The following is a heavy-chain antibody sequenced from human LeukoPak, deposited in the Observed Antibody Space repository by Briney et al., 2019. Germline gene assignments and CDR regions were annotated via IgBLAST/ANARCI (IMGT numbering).Heavy chain of an antibody. J-gene: IGHJ4*02. CDR3: ARSPYSSSEFDY. CDR2: MNPNSGNT. Sequence: ASVKVSCKASGYTFTSYDINWVRQAAGQGLEWMGWMNPNSGNTGYAQKFQGRVTMTRNTSISTAYMELSSLRSEDTAVYYCARSPYSSSEFDYWGQGTLVTVSS. V-gene: IGHV1-8*01. CDR1: GYTFTSYD. D-gene: IGHD6-6*01.